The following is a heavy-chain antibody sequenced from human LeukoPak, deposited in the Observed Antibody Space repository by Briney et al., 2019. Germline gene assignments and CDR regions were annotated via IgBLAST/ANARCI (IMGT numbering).Heavy chain of an antibody. CDR1: GFTFSDYY. V-gene: IGHV3-11*01. D-gene: IGHD1-20*01. J-gene: IGHJ4*02. Sequence: GGSLRLSCAASGFTFSDYYMSWIRQAPGKGLEWVSYISSSGNIIYYADSVKGRFTISRDNAKKSLYLQMNSLRAGDTAVYYCARRRYNWNAIDYWGQGTLVTVSS. CDR2: ISSSGNII. CDR3: ARRRYNWNAIDY.